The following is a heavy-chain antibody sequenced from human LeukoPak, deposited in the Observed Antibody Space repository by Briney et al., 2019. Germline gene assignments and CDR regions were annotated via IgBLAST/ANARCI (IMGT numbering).Heavy chain of an antibody. CDR1: GGSIRSGSYH. V-gene: IGHV4-61*02. Sequence: PSQTLSLTCTVSGGSIRSGSYHWSWIRQSAGKGLEWIGRIYTNGSTNYNPSLKSRVTISVDTSKNQFSLKLNSVTAADTAVYYCARDGDDYEYYFDYWGQGTLVTVSS. D-gene: IGHD4-17*01. CDR2: IYTNGST. J-gene: IGHJ4*02. CDR3: ARDGDDYEYYFDY.